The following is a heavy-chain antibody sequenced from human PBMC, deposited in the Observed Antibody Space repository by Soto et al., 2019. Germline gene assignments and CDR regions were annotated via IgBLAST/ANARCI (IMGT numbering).Heavy chain of an antibody. CDR2: IYYSGST. J-gene: IGHJ6*03. CDR3: ASTTEYCSSTSCVTPYYYYMDV. CDR1: DGSISSSSYY. D-gene: IGHD2-2*01. Sequence: SETLSLTCTVSDGSISSSSYYWGWIRQPPGKGLEWIGSIYYSGSTYYNPSLKSRVTISVDTSKNQFSLKLSSVTAADTAVYYCASTTEYCSSTSCVTPYYYYMDVWGKGTAVTVSS. V-gene: IGHV4-39*01.